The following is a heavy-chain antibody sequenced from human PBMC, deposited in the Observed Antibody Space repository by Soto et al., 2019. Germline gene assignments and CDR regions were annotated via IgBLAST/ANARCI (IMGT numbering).Heavy chain of an antibody. J-gene: IGHJ6*02. Sequence: EPLCRTCTVAGGSISSYYWSWIRQPPGKGLEWIGYIYYSGSTNYNPSLKSRVTISVDTSKNQFSLKLSSVTAADTAVYYCARAYSSSFISYYYYGMDVWGQGTTVTVSS. CDR3: ARAYSSSFISYYYYGMDV. V-gene: IGHV4-59*01. D-gene: IGHD6-6*01. CDR1: GGSISSYY. CDR2: IYYSGST.